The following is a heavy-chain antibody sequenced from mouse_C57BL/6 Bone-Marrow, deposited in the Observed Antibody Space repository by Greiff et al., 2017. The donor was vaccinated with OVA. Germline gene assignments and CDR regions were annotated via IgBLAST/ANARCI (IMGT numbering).Heavy chain of an antibody. CDR1: GSTFTSYW. Sequence: VQLQQPGAELVKPGASVQLSCKASGSTFTSYWMHWVKQRPGQGLEWIGMIPPNSGSTNYNEKFKSQATLTVDKSSSTSYMQLSSLTSEDSAVYYCERWDYWGQGTSVTVSS. CDR2: IPPNSGST. V-gene: IGHV1-64*01. J-gene: IGHJ4*01. CDR3: ERWDY.